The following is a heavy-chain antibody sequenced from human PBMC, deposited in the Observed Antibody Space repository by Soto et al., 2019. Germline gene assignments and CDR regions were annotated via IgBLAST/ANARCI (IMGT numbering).Heavy chain of an antibody. D-gene: IGHD1-7*01. CDR2: FDPEDGET. CDR3: ATDTNWNYVNSFDY. Sequence: ASVKVSCKVSGYTLTELSMHWVRQAPGKGLEWMGGFDPEDGETIYAQKFQGRVTMTEDTSTDTAYMELSSLKSEDTAVYYCATDTNWNYVNSFDYWGQGTLVTVSS. CDR1: GYTLTELS. V-gene: IGHV1-24*01. J-gene: IGHJ4*02.